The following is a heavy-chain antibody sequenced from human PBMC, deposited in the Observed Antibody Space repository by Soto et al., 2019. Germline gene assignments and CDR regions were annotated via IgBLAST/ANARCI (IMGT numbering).Heavy chain of an antibody. D-gene: IGHD5-12*01. J-gene: IGHJ4*02. CDR3: ARGPVGVGYNLWYYFDY. CDR2: IIPIFGTA. V-gene: IGHV1-69*13. Sequence: VKVSCKASGGTFSSYAISWVRQAPGQGLEWMGGIIPIFGTANYAQKFQGRVTITAGESTSTAYMELSSLRSEDTAVYYCARGPVGVGYNLWYYFDYWGQGTLVTVSS. CDR1: GGTFSSYA.